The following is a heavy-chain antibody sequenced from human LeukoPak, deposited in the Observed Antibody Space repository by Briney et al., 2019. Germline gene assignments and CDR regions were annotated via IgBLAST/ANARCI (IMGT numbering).Heavy chain of an antibody. Sequence: PGGSLRLACAAAGFNVGNDWMSWVRQAPGEGREFLAKINEDGSEKYYVDSVKGRFTITRDKATKLLYLQMSRLRAEDTAVDYCAREGGEIADTGFDNWGQGTLVTVSS. J-gene: IGHJ4*02. CDR3: AREGGEIADTGFDN. CDR2: INEDGSEK. CDR1: GFNVGNDW. D-gene: IGHD3-16*01. V-gene: IGHV3-7*01.